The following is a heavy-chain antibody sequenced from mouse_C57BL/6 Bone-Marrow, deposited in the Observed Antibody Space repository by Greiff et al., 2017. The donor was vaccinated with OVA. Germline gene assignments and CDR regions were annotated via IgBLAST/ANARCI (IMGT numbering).Heavy chain of an antibody. CDR1: GFTFTDYY. J-gene: IGHJ4*01. D-gene: IGHD2-1*01. Sequence: EVQLLQSGPVLVKPGPSVKISCKASGFTFTDYYMHWVKQSHGKSLEWIGLVYPYNGGTSYNQKFKGKATLTVDTSSSTAYMELNSLTSEDSAVYYYARVFLGWYGYYYARDDSDQGTSGTVSS. CDR2: VYPYNGGT. V-gene: IGHV1-36*01. CDR3: ARVFLGWYGYYYARDD.